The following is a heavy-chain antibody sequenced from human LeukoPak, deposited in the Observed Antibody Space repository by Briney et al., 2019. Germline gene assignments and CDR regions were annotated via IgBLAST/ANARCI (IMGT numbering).Heavy chain of an antibody. CDR1: GFSFGTYG. V-gene: IGHV3-33*01. CDR3: AGDTPPGGDCYFDY. D-gene: IGHD3-16*01. CDR2: IWNAGTNT. Sequence: HPGGSLRLSCRASGFSFGTYGMHWVRQAPGKGLEWVALIWNAGTNTYYADSVKGRFTISRDNSKNTLYLQMNSLTAEDTAVYFCAGDTPPGGDCYFDYWGQGAPVIVSS. J-gene: IGHJ4*02.